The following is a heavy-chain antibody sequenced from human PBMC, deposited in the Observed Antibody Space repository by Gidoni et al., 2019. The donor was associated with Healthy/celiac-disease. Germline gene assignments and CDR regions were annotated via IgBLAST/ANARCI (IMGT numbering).Heavy chain of an antibody. Sequence: EVQLVESGGGLVQPGGSLRLSCAASGFTSSSYSMNWVRQAPGKGLGWVSYISSSSSTIYYADSVKGRFTISRDNAKNSLYLQMNSLRAEDTAVYYCARGEAFGESAFDIWGQGTMVTVSS. J-gene: IGHJ3*02. CDR2: ISSSSSTI. V-gene: IGHV3-48*01. CDR1: GFTSSSYS. CDR3: ARGEAFGESAFDI. D-gene: IGHD3-10*01.